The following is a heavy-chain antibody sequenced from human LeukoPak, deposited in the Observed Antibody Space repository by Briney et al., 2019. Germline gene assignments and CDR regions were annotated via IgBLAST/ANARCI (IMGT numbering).Heavy chain of an antibody. CDR2: INHSGST. D-gene: IGHD3-22*01. CDR1: GGSFSGYY. V-gene: IGHV4-34*01. CDR3: ARDRRNYYDSSGYYAYFDY. Sequence: RSSETLSLTCAVYGGSFSGYYWSWIRQPPGKGLEWIGEINHSGSTNYNPSLKSRVTISVDTSKNQFSLKLSSVTAADTAVYYCARDRRNYYDSSGYYAYFDYWGQGTLVTVSS. J-gene: IGHJ4*02.